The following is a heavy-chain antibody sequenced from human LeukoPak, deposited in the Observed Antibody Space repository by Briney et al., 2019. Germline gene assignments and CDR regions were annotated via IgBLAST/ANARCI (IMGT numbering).Heavy chain of an antibody. V-gene: IGHV4-34*01. D-gene: IGHD3-22*01. J-gene: IGHJ4*02. Sequence: SSETLSLTCAVYGGSFSGYYWSWIRQPPGKGLEWIGEINHSGSTNYNPSLKSRVTISVGTSKNQFSLKLSSVTAADTAVYYCARDRTYYYDSSGSGFDYWGQGTLVTVSS. CDR1: GGSFSGYY. CDR2: INHSGST. CDR3: ARDRTYYYDSSGSGFDY.